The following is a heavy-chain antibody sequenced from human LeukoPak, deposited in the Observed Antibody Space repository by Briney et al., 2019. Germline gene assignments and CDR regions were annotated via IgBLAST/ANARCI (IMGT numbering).Heavy chain of an antibody. Sequence: GGSLRLSCAASGFTFSSYWMHWVRQAPGKGLVWVSRINSDGSSTSYADSVKGRFTISRDNAKNTLYLQMNSLRAEDTAVYYCARPSPRVAVAAVWFDPWGQGTLVTVSS. V-gene: IGHV3-74*01. CDR2: INSDGSST. CDR3: ARPSPRVAVAAVWFDP. CDR1: GFTFSSYW. J-gene: IGHJ5*02. D-gene: IGHD6-19*01.